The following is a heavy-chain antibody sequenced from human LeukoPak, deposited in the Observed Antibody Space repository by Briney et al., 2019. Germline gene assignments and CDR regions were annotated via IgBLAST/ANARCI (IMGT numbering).Heavy chain of an antibody. Sequence: SQTLSLTCAISGDSVSSNSASWNWTRQSPSRGLEWLGRTYYRSKWYNDYAVSVKSRININPDTSKNQFSLQLNSVTPEDTAVYYCARGFPRYFDLWGRGTLVIVSS. CDR1: GDSVSSNSAS. V-gene: IGHV6-1*01. CDR3: ARGFPRYFDL. D-gene: IGHD2-21*01. J-gene: IGHJ2*01. CDR2: TYYRSKWYN.